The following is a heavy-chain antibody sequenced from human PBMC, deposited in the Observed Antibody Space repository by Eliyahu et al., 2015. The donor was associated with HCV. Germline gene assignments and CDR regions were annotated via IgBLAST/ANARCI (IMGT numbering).Heavy chain of an antibody. CDR3: ARGAYDYGADFDS. D-gene: IGHD4-17*01. J-gene: IGHJ4*02. V-gene: IGHV3-33*01. CDR1: GFTFSSYG. CDR2: IWYDGSNK. Sequence: QVQLVESGGGVVQPGRSLRLSCAASGFTFSSYGMHWVRQAPGKGLEWVSIIWYDGSNKYYADSVKGRFTISRDNSKNTLYLQMNSLRAEDTAVYYCARGAYDYGADFDSWGQGTLVTVSS.